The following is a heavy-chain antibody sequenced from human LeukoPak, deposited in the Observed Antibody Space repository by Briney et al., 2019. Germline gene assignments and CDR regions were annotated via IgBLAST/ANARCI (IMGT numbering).Heavy chain of an antibody. V-gene: IGHV4-39*07. Sequence: SETLSLTCTVSGGSISSSSYYWGWIRQPPGKGLEWIGSIYYSGSTNYNPSLKSRVTISVDTSKNQFSLKLSSVTAADTAVYYCARDSDILTGYSLGYFDYWGQGTLVTVSS. D-gene: IGHD3-9*01. CDR3: ARDSDILTGYSLGYFDY. CDR2: IYYSGST. J-gene: IGHJ4*02. CDR1: GGSISSSSYY.